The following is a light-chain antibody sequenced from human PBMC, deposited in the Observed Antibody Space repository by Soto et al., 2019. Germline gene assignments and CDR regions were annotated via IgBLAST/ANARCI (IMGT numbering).Light chain of an antibody. CDR1: SSDVGGYNY. V-gene: IGLV2-14*03. Sequence: QSVLTQPASVSGAPGQSITISCTGTSSDVGGYNYVSWYQQHPGKAPKLMIYDVSDRPSGVSNRFSASKSGNTASLTTSGLQAEDEADYYCCSYTSSSTPWVFGTGTKVTVL. CDR2: DVS. CDR3: CSYTSSSTPWV. J-gene: IGLJ1*01.